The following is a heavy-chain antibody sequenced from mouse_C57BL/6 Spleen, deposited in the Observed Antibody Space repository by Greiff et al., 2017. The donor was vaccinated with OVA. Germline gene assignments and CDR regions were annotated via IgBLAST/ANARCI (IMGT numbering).Heavy chain of an antibody. V-gene: IGHV1-26*01. D-gene: IGHD1-1*01. CDR1: GYTFTDYY. J-gene: IGHJ3*01. Sequence: EVKLQQSGPELVKPGASVKISCKASGYTFTDYYMNWVKQSHGKSLEWIGDINPNNGGTSYNQKFKGKATLTVDKSSSTAYMELRSLTSEDSAVYYCARVLYYGSSYWFAYWGQGTLVTVSA. CDR3: ARVLYYGSSYWFAY. CDR2: INPNNGGT.